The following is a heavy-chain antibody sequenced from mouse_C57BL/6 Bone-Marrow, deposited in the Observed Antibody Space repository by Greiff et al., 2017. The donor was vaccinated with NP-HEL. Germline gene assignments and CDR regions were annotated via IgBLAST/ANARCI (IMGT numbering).Heavy chain of an antibody. Sequence: EVMLVESGGGLVKPGGSLKLSCAASGFTFSYYGMHWVRQAPEKGLEWVAYIRSGSSTIYYADTVKGRFTISRDNAKNTLLLQLHSLRSEDTAMYYCARGTHDYDYCSSYHYWYFDVWGTGTTVTVSS. CDR1: GFTFSYYG. J-gene: IGHJ1*03. CDR2: IRSGSSTI. D-gene: IGHD1-1*01. V-gene: IGHV5-17*01. CDR3: ARGTHDYDYCSSYHYWYFDV.